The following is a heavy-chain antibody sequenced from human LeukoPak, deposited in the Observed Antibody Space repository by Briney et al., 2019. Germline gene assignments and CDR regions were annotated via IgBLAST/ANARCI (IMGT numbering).Heavy chain of an antibody. V-gene: IGHV3-53*05. CDR3: ARGAYYYDSSGYYPVYFDY. CDR1: GFTVSGSY. J-gene: IGHJ4*02. D-gene: IGHD3-22*01. CDR2: IYRDGST. Sequence: GGSLRLSCAASGFTVSGSYMSWVRHAPGRGLECVSDIYRDGSTYYADSVKGRFTISRDNSRNTLYLQMNSLRSEDTAVYYCARGAYYYDSSGYYPVYFDYWGQGTLVTVSS.